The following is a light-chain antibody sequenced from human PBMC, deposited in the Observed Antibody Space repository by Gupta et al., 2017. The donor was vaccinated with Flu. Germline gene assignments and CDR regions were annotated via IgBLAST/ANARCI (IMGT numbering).Light chain of an antibody. V-gene: IGLV1-40*01. Sequence: SVLTQPPSVSGAPGQRVTVSCTGSSSNIGAGYDVHWYQQVPGAAPKVLIDGTSNRPSGVPDRFSGSKSGTSASLAITGLQTEDEADYYCQSYDSSLSDSYVFGTGTKVTVL. CDR1: SSNIGAGYD. CDR2: GTS. CDR3: QSYDSSLSDSYV. J-gene: IGLJ1*01.